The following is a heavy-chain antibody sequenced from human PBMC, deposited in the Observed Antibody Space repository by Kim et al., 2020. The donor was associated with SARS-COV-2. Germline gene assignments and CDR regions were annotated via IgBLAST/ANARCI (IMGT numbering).Heavy chain of an antibody. CDR3: ARDLRMVNAIRMIIAFAI. J-gene: IGHJ3*02. CDR1: GFTFDDYG. Sequence: GGSLRLSCAASGFTFDDYGMSWVRQAPGKGLEWVSGINWNGGSTGYADSVKGRFTISRDNAKNSLYLQMNSLRAEDTALYYCARDLRMVNAIRMIIAFAISGQGTMGSVSS. CDR2: INWNGGST. D-gene: IGHD2-8*01. V-gene: IGHV3-20*04.